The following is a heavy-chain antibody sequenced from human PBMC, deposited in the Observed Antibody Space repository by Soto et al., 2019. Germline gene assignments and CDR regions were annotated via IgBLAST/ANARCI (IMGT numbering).Heavy chain of an antibody. CDR3: ARDGDRTIFPNWFDP. CDR1: GGSISSSY. V-gene: IGHV4-59*01. Sequence: SETLSLTCTISGGSISSSYWSWIRQSPGKGLEWIGYIYYSGNSNYSPSLKSRVTMSVDTSKNQFSLRSDDTAVYYCARDGDRTIFPNWFDPWGQGTLVTVSS. D-gene: IGHD3-3*01. CDR2: IYYSGNS. J-gene: IGHJ5*02.